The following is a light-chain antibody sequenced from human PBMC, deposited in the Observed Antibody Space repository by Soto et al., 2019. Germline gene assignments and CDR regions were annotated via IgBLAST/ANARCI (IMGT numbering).Light chain of an antibody. CDR2: EAN. Sequence: QSVLTQPASVSGSPRQPITISCTGASSDVGSYTYVSWYQQHPGKAPKLMIYEANNRPSGVSNRFSGSKSGNTASLTISGLQAEDEADYYCSSYTSSSTLYVFGTGNKVTVL. J-gene: IGLJ1*01. V-gene: IGLV2-14*01. CDR3: SSYTSSSTLYV. CDR1: SSDVGSYTY.